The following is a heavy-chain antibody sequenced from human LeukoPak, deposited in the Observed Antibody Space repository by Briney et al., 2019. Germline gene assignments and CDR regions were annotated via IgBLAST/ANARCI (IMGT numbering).Heavy chain of an antibody. Sequence: PSETLSLTCTVSGGSISSYYWSWIRQPPGKGLEWIGSIYYSGSTYYNPSLKSRVTISVDTSKNQFSLKLSSVTAADTAVYYCAIVGYYYDSSGYYYVDYWGQGTLVTVSS. CDR3: AIVGYYYDSSGYYYVDY. V-gene: IGHV4-59*05. CDR2: IYYSGST. J-gene: IGHJ4*02. CDR1: GGSISSYY. D-gene: IGHD3-22*01.